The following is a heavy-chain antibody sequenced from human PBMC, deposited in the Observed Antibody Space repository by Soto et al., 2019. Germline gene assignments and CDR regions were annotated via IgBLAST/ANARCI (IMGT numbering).Heavy chain of an antibody. D-gene: IGHD5-12*01. V-gene: IGHV1-3*01. CDR3: ARTWGYSGYGYVS. CDR2: INAANGNT. Sequence: QVQLVQSGAEVNKPGASVKVSCKASGYIFTSYAMHWVRQAPGQRLEWMGWINAANGNTKYSQKFQGRVTITSDTSASTAYMQLSSLRSEDTAVYYCARTWGYSGYGYVSWGQGTLVTVSS. J-gene: IGHJ5*02. CDR1: GYIFTSYA.